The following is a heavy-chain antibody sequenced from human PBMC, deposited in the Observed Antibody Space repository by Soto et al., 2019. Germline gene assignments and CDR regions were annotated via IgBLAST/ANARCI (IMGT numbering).Heavy chain of an antibody. CDR1: GGTFSSYA. J-gene: IGHJ5*02. D-gene: IGHD2-15*01. Sequence: GVSVKLSCKASGGTFSSYAISCVRQAPGQGLEWMGGIIPIFGTANYAQKFQGRVTITADESTSTAYMELSSLRSEDTAVYYCARVECSGGSCATTNWFDPWGQGTLVTVSS. CDR2: IIPIFGTA. CDR3: ARVECSGGSCATTNWFDP. V-gene: IGHV1-69*13.